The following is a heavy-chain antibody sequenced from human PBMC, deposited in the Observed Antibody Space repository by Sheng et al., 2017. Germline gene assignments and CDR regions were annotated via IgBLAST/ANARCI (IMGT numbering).Heavy chain of an antibody. V-gene: IGHV4-59*01. Sequence: QVQLQESGPGLVKPSETLSLTCTVSGGSISSDYWSWIRQSPGKGLEWIGYIYHSGSTNYNPSLKSRVTISVDTSKNQFSLKLSSVTAADTAVYYCGRDNSGRGSYWYFDLWGRGTLVTVSS. CDR3: GRDNSGRGSYWYFDL. J-gene: IGHJ2*01. CDR1: GGSISSDY. CDR2: IYHSGST. D-gene: IGHD1-26*01.